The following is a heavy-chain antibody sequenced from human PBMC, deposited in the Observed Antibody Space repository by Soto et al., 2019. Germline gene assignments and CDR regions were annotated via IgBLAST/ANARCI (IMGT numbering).Heavy chain of an antibody. D-gene: IGHD6-13*01. CDR1: GGSFSGYY. CDR2: INHSGFT. V-gene: IGHV4-34*01. CDR3: ARFLFDRSSWTNPRYFDY. J-gene: IGHJ4*02. Sequence: QVQLQQWGAGLLKPAETLSLTCGVYGGSFSGYYWSWIRQPPGKGLEWIGEINHSGFTNYNPSLKSRVTMSVGTSKNQFSLEMSSVTAADTAVYYCARFLFDRSSWTNPRYFDYWGQGTLVTVSS.